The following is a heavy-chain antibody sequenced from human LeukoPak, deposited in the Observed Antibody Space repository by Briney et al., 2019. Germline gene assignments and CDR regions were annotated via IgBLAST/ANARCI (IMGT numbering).Heavy chain of an antibody. CDR1: DIGFCISD. CDR3: ARRQRIREYYY. V-gene: IGHV1-18*01. CDR2: ISAYNGDT. D-gene: IGHD6-25*01. Sequence: ASVKVSCKAADIGFCISDVSWVRWAPGQGVEWMGWISAYNGDTNSAQKLQGRVTMTTDPSTSTAYMELGSWTPDDTAVYYCARRQRIREYYYWGQGTLVTVSS. J-gene: IGHJ4*02.